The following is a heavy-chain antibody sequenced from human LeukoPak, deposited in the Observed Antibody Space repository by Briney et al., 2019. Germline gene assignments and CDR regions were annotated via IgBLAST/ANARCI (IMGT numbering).Heavy chain of an antibody. D-gene: IGHD2-2*01. CDR2: IKQDGSEK. Sequence: GGSLRLSCAGSGFTFSDYWMHWVRQAPGKGLEWVANIKQDGSEKFYVDSVKGRFTISRDNAKNSLYLQMNSLRAEDTAVYYCARLPVVPAAKDYWGQGTLVTVSS. J-gene: IGHJ4*02. V-gene: IGHV3-7*01. CDR1: GFTFSDYW. CDR3: ARLPVVPAAKDY.